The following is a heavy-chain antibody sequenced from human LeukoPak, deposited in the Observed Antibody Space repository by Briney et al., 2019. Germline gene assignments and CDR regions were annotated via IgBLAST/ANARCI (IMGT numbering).Heavy chain of an antibody. J-gene: IGHJ4*02. CDR1: GFTFSSYW. CDR2: INSDGSST. CDR3: ARCGYSGYDEGDY. Sequence: PGGSLRLSCAASGFTFSSYWMHWVRQAPGKGLVWVSRINSDGSSTSYADSVKGRFTISRDNAKNTLYLQMNSLRAEDTAVYYCARCGYSGYDEGDYWGQGTLVTVSS. V-gene: IGHV3-74*01. D-gene: IGHD5-12*01.